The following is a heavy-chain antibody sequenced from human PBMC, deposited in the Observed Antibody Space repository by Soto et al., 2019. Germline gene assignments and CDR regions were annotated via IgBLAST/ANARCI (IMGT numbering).Heavy chain of an antibody. J-gene: IGHJ4*02. CDR2: IIPILGSP. V-gene: IGHV1-69*01. Sequence: QVQLVQSGAEVKKPGSSVKVSCKASGGPFSSFALNWVRQAPGQGLEWMGGIIPILGSPNYPQTFQGRVTITADESTSTVYLDLSSRKSEATAVYYCARQVQMLWAYCDCWGQGTLVTVSS. D-gene: IGHD3-16*01. CDR3: ARQVQMLWAYCDC. CDR1: GGPFSSFA.